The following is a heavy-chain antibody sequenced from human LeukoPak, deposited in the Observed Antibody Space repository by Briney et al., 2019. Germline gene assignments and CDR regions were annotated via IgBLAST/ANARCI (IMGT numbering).Heavy chain of an antibody. D-gene: IGHD5-18*01. CDR1: GGTFSSYS. CDR3: ARDVDSSMVTNWFDS. CDR2: IIVIFGTP. V-gene: IGHV1-69*13. J-gene: IGHJ5*01. Sequence: SVKVSCKASGGTFSSYSFSWVRQAPGQGLEWLGGIIVIFGTPNYPQKFHGRVTITADESTSTVYMELRSLRSEDTAMYYCARDVDSSMVTNWFDSWGEGSLVTVSS.